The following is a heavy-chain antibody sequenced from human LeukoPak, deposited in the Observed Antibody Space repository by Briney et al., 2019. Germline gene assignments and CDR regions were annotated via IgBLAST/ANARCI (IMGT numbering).Heavy chain of an antibody. D-gene: IGHD6-13*01. CDR2: IYYTGIT. CDR3: ARLEGYSTSWYYFDY. Sequence: SETLSLTCTVSGGSITSFFWSWFRQPPGKGLESIGSIYYTGITNYNPSLKSRVTISVDTSKNQFSLKLSSVTAADTAVYYCARLEGYSTSWYYFDYWGQGTLVTVSS. V-gene: IGHV4-59*08. CDR1: GGSITSFF. J-gene: IGHJ4*02.